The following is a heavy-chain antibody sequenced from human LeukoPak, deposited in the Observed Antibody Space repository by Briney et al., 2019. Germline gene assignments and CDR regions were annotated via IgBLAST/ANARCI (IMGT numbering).Heavy chain of an antibody. CDR1: GFTFSDYY. CDR3: AKDSPYAHYGSGSYWAY. J-gene: IGHJ4*02. CDR2: ISSSGSTI. V-gene: IGHV3-11*01. Sequence: GGSLRLSCAASGFTFSDYYMSWIRQAPGKGLEWVSYISSSGSTIYYADSVKGRFTISRDNSKNTLYLQMNSLRAEDTAVYYCAKDSPYAHYGSGSYWAYWGQGTLVTVSS. D-gene: IGHD3-10*01.